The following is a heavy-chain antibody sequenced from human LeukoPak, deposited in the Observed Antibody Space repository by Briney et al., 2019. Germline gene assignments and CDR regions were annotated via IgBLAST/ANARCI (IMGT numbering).Heavy chain of an antibody. Sequence: GASVKVSCKASGYTFTGYYMHWVRQAPGQGLEWMGWINPNSGCTNYAQKFLGRITMTRDTSISTAYMELSRLRSDDTAVYYCASATTYCGADCYPLDAFDIWGQGTMVTVSS. CDR2: INPNSGCT. D-gene: IGHD2-21*02. J-gene: IGHJ3*02. CDR3: ASATTYCGADCYPLDAFDI. V-gene: IGHV1-2*02. CDR1: GYTFTGYY.